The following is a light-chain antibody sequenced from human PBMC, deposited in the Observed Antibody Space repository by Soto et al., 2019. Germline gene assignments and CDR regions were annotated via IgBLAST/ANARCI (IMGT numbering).Light chain of an antibody. V-gene: IGKV4-1*01. CDR1: QSVLYSSNNKNY. J-gene: IGKJ3*01. Sequence: DIVMTQSPDSLAVSLGERATINCKSSQSVLYSSNNKNYLAWYQQKPGQPPKLLIYWASTRESGVPDRFSGSGSGTDFALTISSLQAEDVAVYYCQQYDSNPPGFGPGTKVDIK. CDR2: WAS. CDR3: QQYDSNPPG.